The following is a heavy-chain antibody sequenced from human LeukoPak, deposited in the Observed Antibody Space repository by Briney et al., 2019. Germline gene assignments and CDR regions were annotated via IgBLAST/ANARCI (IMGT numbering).Heavy chain of an antibody. V-gene: IGHV1-69*13. CDR2: IIPIFGTA. Sequence: GASVKVSCKASGGTFSSYAISWVRQAPGQGLEWMGGIIPIFGTANYAQKFQGRVTITADESTSTAYMELSSLRSEDTAVYYCARDMRLITIFGVVGDYYYGMDVWGQGTTVTVSS. J-gene: IGHJ6*02. CDR1: GGTFSSYA. CDR3: ARDMRLITIFGVVGDYYYGMDV. D-gene: IGHD3-3*01.